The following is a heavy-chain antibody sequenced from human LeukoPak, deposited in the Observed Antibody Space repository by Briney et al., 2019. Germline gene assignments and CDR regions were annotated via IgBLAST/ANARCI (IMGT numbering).Heavy chain of an antibody. D-gene: IGHD2-2*01. V-gene: IGHV3-21*05. J-gene: IGHJ4*02. CDR1: GFTFSSYS. Sequence: GGSLRLSCAASGFTFSSYSMNWVRQAPGKGLEWVSYISSSSSYIYYADSVKGRFTISRDNAKNSLYLQMNSLRAEDTAVYYCARDGGSVVPAALDYWGQGTLVTVSS. CDR2: ISSSSSYI. CDR3: ARDGGSVVPAALDY.